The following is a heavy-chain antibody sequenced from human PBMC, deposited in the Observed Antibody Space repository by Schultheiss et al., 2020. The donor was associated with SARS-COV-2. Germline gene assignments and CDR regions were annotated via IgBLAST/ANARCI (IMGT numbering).Heavy chain of an antibody. CDR3: ARGQRAEFDY. CDR2: IHYTGTT. J-gene: IGHJ4*02. Sequence: SETLSLTCTVSGGSLSSDDYYWSWIRQHPGKGLEWIGYIHYTGTTYYTPSLKSRVTISVDTSKKQFSLKLSSVTAADTAMYYCARGQRAEFDYWGQGTLVTVSS. CDR1: GGSLSSDDYY. V-gene: IGHV4-31*03.